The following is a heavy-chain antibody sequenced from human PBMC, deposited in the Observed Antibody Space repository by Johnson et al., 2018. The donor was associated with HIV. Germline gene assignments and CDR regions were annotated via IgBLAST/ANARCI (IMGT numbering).Heavy chain of an antibody. CDR1: GFTFDDYG. V-gene: IGHV3-7*02. CDR2: IKQDGSEK. J-gene: IGHJ3*02. Sequence: VQLLESGGGLVKPGGSLRLSCAASGFTFDDYGMSWVRQAPGKGLEWVANIKQDGSEKYYVDSVEGRFTSSRDNAKNSLYLQMNGLRAEDTAVYYCARGIEGLDAFDIWGQGTMVTVSS. D-gene: IGHD2/OR15-2a*01. CDR3: ARGIEGLDAFDI.